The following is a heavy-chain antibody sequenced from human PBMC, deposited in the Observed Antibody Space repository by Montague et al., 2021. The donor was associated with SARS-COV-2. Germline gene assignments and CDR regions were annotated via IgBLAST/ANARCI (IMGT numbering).Heavy chain of an antibody. CDR3: ASSYYYGSGTYVYNYYLDV. J-gene: IGHJ6*03. D-gene: IGHD3-10*01. CDR2: ISYSGRT. Sequence: SETLSLTCTVSGGSVSSSRYYWGWIRQPPGRGLEWVGSISYSGRTYFSPSLKSRLTVSVDSSENQFSLRLSSVTAADTAVYYCASSYYYGSGTYVYNYYLDVWGKGTPVTVSS. V-gene: IGHV4-39*01. CDR1: GGSVSSSRYY.